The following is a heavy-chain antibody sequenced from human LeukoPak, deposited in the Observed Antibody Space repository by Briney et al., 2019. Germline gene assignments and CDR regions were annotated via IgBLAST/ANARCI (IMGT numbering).Heavy chain of an antibody. V-gene: IGHV3-74*01. CDR3: ARTPYCSSTTCEDFDY. J-gene: IGHJ4*02. D-gene: IGHD2-2*01. CDR2: INSDGITT. CDR1: GFTFSSYW. Sequence: GGSLRLSCAASGFTFSSYWMHWVRQAPGKGLVWVSRINSDGITTNYADSVKGRFTISRDNAKNTLYLQMNSLGADDTAVYYCARTPYCSSTTCEDFDYWGQGTLVTVSS.